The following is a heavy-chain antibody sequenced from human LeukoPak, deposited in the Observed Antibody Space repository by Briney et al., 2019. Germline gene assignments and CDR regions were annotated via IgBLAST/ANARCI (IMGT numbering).Heavy chain of an antibody. CDR2: ISYDGSNK. CDR1: GFTFNSYG. D-gene: IGHD5-24*01. Sequence: GGSLRLSCAASGFTFNSYGMHWVRQAPGKGLEWVAVISYDGSNKYYADSVKGRFTISRDNSKNTLYLQMNSLRAEDTAVYYCAKDYLRWLQLSYAFDIWGQGTMVTVSS. J-gene: IGHJ3*02. CDR3: AKDYLRWLQLSYAFDI. V-gene: IGHV3-30*18.